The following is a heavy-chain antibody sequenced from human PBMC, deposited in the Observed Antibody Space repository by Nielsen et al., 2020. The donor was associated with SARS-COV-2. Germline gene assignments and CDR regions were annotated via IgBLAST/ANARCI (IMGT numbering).Heavy chain of an antibody. V-gene: IGHV3-66*01. CDR1: GFTVSSNY. D-gene: IGHD7-27*01. CDR3: ARDNWGRMDV. J-gene: IGHJ6*02. CDR2: IYTDGST. Sequence: GESLKIPCAATGFTVSSNYMSWVRQAAGKGLEWVSVIYTDGSTSHADSVKGRFTISRDNSKNTLYLQMNSLRAEDTAVYYCARDNWGRMDVWGQGTTVTVSS.